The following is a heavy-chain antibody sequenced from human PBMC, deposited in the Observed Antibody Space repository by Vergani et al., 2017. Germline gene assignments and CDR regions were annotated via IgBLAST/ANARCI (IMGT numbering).Heavy chain of an antibody. D-gene: IGHD3-16*01. CDR2: IYYTGIT. CDR1: GVSIKSGFW. Sequence: VQLQESGPGLVKPPGTLSLTCAVSGVSIKSGFWWNLVRQPPGKGLEWIGEIYYTGITNYNSSLKSRVSMAVDTSKNQFSLNLTSVTAEDTAMYYCVGAQGGDVPHDKRGYFFYGMDVWGQGTTVTVSS. J-gene: IGHJ6*02. V-gene: IGHV4-4*03. CDR3: VGAQGGDVPHDKRGYFFYGMDV.